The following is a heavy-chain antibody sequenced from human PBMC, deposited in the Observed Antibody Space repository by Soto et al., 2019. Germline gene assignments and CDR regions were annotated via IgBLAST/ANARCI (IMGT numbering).Heavy chain of an antibody. V-gene: IGHV1-2*02. CDR1: GYTFTGYY. J-gene: IGHJ4*02. CDR3: ARAQGGSGWYYFDY. D-gene: IGHD6-19*01. Sequence: ASVKVSCKASGYTFTGYYMHCVLQSPGQGLEWMGWINPNSGGTNYAQKFQGRVTMTRDTSISTAYMELSRLRSDDTAVYYCARAQGGSGWYYFDYWGQGTLVTVSS. CDR2: INPNSGGT.